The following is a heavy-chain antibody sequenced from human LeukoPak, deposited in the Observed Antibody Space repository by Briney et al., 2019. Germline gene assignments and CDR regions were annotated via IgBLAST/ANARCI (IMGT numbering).Heavy chain of an antibody. CDR3: AAYSSSWYYFDY. D-gene: IGHD6-13*01. V-gene: IGHV4-59*01. CDR2: IYYSGST. Sequence: SETLSLTCTVSGGSISSYYWSWIRQPPGKGLEWIGYIYYSGSTNYNPSLKSRVTISVDTSKNQFSLKLSSVTAADTAVYYCAAYSSSWYYFDYWGQGTLVTVSS. J-gene: IGHJ4*02. CDR1: GGSISSYY.